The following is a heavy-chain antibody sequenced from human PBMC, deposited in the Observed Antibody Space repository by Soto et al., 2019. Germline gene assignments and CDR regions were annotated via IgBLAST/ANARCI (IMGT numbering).Heavy chain of an antibody. CDR2: ISNNGDTA. V-gene: IGHV3-23*01. CDR3: AKSRVFIGAIVTLLDS. CDR1: GFTFSSYA. Sequence: PGRPMRLSCATSGFTFSSYAMVWVRQAAEKGLEWVASISNNGDTAYYADSVKGRFTISRGNSENTLYLQMNGLRADDTALYFCAKSRVFIGAIVTLLDSWGQGTQVTVSS. J-gene: IGHJ4*02. D-gene: IGHD3-16*02.